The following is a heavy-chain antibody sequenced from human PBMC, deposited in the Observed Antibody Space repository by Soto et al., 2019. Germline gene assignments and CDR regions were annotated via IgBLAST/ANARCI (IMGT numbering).Heavy chain of an antibody. CDR1: GFTFSDYW. J-gene: IGHJ6*02. CDR2: IKQDGNEK. D-gene: IGHD5-18*01. CDR3: ARDLSGYSYGYVYYGMDV. Sequence: QPGGSLRLSCAVSGFTFSDYWMSWVRQAPGKGLEWVANIKQDGNEKYYVDSVKGRFTISRDNAKNSLYLQMNSLRAEDTTVYYCARDLSGYSYGYVYYGMDVWGQGTTVTVSS. V-gene: IGHV3-7*03.